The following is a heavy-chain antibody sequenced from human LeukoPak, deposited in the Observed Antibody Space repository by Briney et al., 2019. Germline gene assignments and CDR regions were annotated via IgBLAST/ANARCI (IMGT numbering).Heavy chain of an antibody. V-gene: IGHV4-34*01. Sequence: PSETLSLTCAVYGGSFSGYYWGWIRQPPGKGLEWIGEINHSGSTNYNPSLKSRVTISVDTSKNQFSLKLSSVTAADTAVYYCASGTAMVFADYWGQGTLVTVSS. D-gene: IGHD5-18*01. CDR1: GGSFSGYY. J-gene: IGHJ4*02. CDR2: INHSGST. CDR3: ASGTAMVFADY.